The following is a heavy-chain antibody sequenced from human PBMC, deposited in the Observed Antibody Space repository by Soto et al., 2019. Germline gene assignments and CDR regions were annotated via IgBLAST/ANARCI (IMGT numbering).Heavy chain of an antibody. D-gene: IGHD3-22*01. J-gene: IGHJ4*02. CDR1: GGSISSSNYY. CDR3: ARASYYYDSSGYYYRYYFDY. Sequence: SETLSLTCTVSGGSISSSNYYWGWIRQPPGKGLEWIGTIYYSGSTYYNPSLKSRVTISVDTSKNQFSLKVRSVTAEDTAVYYCARASYYYDSSGYYYRYYFDYWGQGTLVTVSS. CDR2: IYYSGST. V-gene: IGHV4-39*01.